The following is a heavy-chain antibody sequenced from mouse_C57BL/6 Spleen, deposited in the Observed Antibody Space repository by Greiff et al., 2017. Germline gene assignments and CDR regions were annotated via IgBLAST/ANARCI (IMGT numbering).Heavy chain of an antibody. J-gene: IGHJ1*03. V-gene: IGHV1-85*01. CDR3: ARSGVYYDYGGGYWYFDV. CDR1: GYTFTSYD. CDR2: IYPRDGST. D-gene: IGHD2-4*01. Sequence: VKLQESGPELVKPGASVKLSCKASGYTFTSYDINWVKQRPGQGLEWIGWIYPRDGSTKYNEKYKGKATLTVDTSSSTAYMELHSLTSEDSAVYFCARSGVYYDYGGGYWYFDVWGTGTTVTVSS.